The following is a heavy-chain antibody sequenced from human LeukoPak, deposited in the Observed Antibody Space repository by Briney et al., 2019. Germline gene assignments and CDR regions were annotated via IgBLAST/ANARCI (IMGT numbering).Heavy chain of an antibody. D-gene: IGHD6-13*01. CDR2: ISPKSGGT. Sequence: ASVKVSCKTSGYTFSNYYMHWVRQAPGQGPEWMGWISPKSGGTDYAQRFQGGVTMTRDTSISTAYMELSGLRSDDTAVYYCARDGVYSTNFDAFDIWGQGTMVTVSS. CDR1: GYTFSNYY. V-gene: IGHV1-2*02. CDR3: ARDGVYSTNFDAFDI. J-gene: IGHJ3*02.